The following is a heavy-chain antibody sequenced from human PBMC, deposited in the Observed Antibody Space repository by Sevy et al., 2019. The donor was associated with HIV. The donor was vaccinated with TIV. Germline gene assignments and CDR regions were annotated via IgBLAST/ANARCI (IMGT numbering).Heavy chain of an antibody. CDR1: GFTFDDYA. J-gene: IGHJ6*02. D-gene: IGHD3-16*01. V-gene: IGHV3-9*01. Sequence: GGSLRLSCAASGFTFDDYAMHWVRQAPGKGLEWVSGISWNSGSIGYADSVKGRFTISRDNAKNSLYLQMNSLRAEDTALYCCAKSYGNYYYYGMDVWGQGTTVTVSS. CDR3: AKSYGNYYYYGMDV. CDR2: ISWNSGSI.